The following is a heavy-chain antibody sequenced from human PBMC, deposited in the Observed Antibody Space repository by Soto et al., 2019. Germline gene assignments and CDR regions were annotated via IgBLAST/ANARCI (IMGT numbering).Heavy chain of an antibody. CDR2: ISTSNADT. Sequence: ASVKVSCKASGYTFINYNIFWVRQAPGQGLEWMGWISTSNADTNYAQNFQGRVTMTTDTSTSTAYVELRSLRYDDTAVYYCARDITADTGDYWGQGTLVTVSS. CDR1: GYTFINYN. D-gene: IGHD1-1*01. J-gene: IGHJ4*02. CDR3: ARDITADTGDY. V-gene: IGHV1-18*01.